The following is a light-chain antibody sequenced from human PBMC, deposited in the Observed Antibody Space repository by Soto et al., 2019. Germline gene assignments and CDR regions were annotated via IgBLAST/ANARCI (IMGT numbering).Light chain of an antibody. CDR3: QQYGSSPRT. J-gene: IGKJ1*01. CDR2: GAS. Sequence: ESVLTQSPGTLSLSPGEIATLSCRASQSVSSSYLAWYQQKPGQAHRLRIYGASSRATGIPDRFSGSGSGTLFHLIISRLEPEDFAVYYCQQYGSSPRTFGQGTKVEIK. CDR1: QSVSSSY. V-gene: IGKV3-20*01.